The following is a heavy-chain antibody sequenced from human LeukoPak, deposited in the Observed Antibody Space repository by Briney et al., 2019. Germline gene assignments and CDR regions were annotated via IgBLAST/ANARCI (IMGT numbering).Heavy chain of an antibody. Sequence: SETLSLTCSVSGGSLSGYYWSWIRQTPGKGLDWIGYIYSSGTTNYNRALQCQVTISLDTAKNQFSLSVTSVSAADTPMYFCARRISSWNVYIDKWGQGIQVTVSS. CDR1: GGSLSGYY. CDR3: ARRISSWNVYIDK. D-gene: IGHD1-1*01. CDR2: IYSSGTT. J-gene: IGHJ4*02. V-gene: IGHV4-59*12.